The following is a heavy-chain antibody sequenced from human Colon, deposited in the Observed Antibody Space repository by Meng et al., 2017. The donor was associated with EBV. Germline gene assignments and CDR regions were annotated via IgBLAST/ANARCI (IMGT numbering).Heavy chain of an antibody. D-gene: IGHD4-17*01. CDR2: INHSGST. CDR3: ARRTTVNLRSFDS. J-gene: IGHJ4*02. CDR1: GGSFSGYY. V-gene: IGHV4-34*01. Sequence: QVQIQQWGAGLLKPSETLSLTGAVSGGSFSGYYWSWIRQAPGKGLEWIGEINHSGSTKFNPSLESRVSISVDTSENQVSLKLTSVIAADTAVYYCARRTTVNLRSFDSWGQGTLVTVSS.